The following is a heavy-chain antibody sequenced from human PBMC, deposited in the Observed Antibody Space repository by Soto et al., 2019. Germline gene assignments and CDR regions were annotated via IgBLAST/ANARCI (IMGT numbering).Heavy chain of an antibody. CDR2: INAGNGNT. J-gene: IGHJ5*02. CDR1: GYTFTSYA. V-gene: IGHV1-3*01. CDR3: ARGRDRVIPNWFDP. Sequence: ASVKVSCKASGYTFTSYAMHWVRQAPGQRLEWMGWINAGNGNTKYSQKFQGRVTITRDTSASTAYMELSSLRSEDTAVYYCARGRDRVIPNWFDPWGQGTLVTVS. D-gene: IGHD3-10*01.